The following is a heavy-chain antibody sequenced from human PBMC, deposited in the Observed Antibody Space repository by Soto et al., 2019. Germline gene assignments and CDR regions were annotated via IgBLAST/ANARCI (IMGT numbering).Heavy chain of an antibody. Sequence: SETLSLTCTVSGGSVSSGGYYWNWIRQPPGRGLEWIGYMYYSGSAGYNSSLKSRVTISVDRSKNQVFLRVSSVTAADTAVYHCARKGPRLEEGFDYWGQGILVTVSS. CDR1: GGSVSSGGYY. CDR2: MYYSGSA. V-gene: IGHV4-61*08. CDR3: ARKGPRLEEGFDY. D-gene: IGHD3-16*01. J-gene: IGHJ4*02.